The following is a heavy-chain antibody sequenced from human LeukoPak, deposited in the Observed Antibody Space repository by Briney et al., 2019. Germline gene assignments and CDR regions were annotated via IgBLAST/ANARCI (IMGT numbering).Heavy chain of an antibody. CDR1: GYTFTGYY. D-gene: IGHD2-8*02. CDR3: ERARGTVLAGEGYFDY. V-gene: IGHV1-2*02. CDR2: INPNSGGA. Sequence: ASVKVSCKASGYTFTGYYMHWVRQAPGQGLDWMGWINPNSGGANSAQNFQGRVTMTRDTSISTAYMELSRLRSDDTAVYYCERARGTVLAGEGYFDYWGQGTLVTVSS. J-gene: IGHJ4*02.